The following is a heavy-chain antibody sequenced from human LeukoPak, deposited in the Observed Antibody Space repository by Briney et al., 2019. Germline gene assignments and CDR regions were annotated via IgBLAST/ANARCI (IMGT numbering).Heavy chain of an antibody. CDR1: GGSISSGDYY. Sequence: SQTLSLTCTVSGGSISSGDYYWSWIRQPPGKGLEWIGYIYYSGSTYYNPSLKSRVTISVDTSKNQFSLKLSSVTAADTAVYYCARAPHDYGDQREISHWYFDLWGRGTLVTVSS. CDR3: ARAPHDYGDQREISHWYFDL. CDR2: IYYSGST. J-gene: IGHJ2*01. V-gene: IGHV4-30-4*01. D-gene: IGHD4-17*01.